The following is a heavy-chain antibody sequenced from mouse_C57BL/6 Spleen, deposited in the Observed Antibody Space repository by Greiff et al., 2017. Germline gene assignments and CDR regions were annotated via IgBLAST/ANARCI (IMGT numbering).Heavy chain of an antibody. D-gene: IGHD1-1*01. J-gene: IGHJ2*01. CDR2: INPYNGGT. Sequence: EVQLQQSGPVLVKPGASVKMSCKASGYTFTDYYMNWVKQSHGKSLEWIGVINPYNGGTSYNQKFKGKATLTVDKSSSTAYMELNSLTPEDSAVYYCAGGTTVVGYFDYWGQGTTLTVSS. CDR1: GYTFTDYY. CDR3: AGGTTVVGYFDY. V-gene: IGHV1-19*01.